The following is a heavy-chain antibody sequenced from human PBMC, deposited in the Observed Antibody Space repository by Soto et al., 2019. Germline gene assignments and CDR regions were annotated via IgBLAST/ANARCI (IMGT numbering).Heavy chain of an antibody. D-gene: IGHD1-26*01. J-gene: IGHJ3*02. CDR1: GFTFSNYE. CDR2: ISNNGANT. Sequence: GGSLRLSCAASGFTFSNYEMHWVRQAPGKGLEYVSGISNNGANTDYAKSVKGRFTISRDNSKNTLYLQMNSLRAEDMALYYCAKDLIEALALVDAFDIWGQGTMVTVSS. CDR3: AKDLIEALALVDAFDI. V-gene: IGHV3-64*01.